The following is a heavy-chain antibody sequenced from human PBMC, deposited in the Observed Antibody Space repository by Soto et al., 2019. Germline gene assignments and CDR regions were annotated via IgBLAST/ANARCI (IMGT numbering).Heavy chain of an antibody. D-gene: IGHD3-10*01. CDR3: VRGLPGGFDP. CDR2: IGFAGDT. J-gene: IGHJ5*02. CDR1: GFIFRNFD. Sequence: GGSLRLSCGASGFIFRNFDMHWVRQTTEKGLEWVSGIGFAGDTNYSGSVKGRFTISRENAKNSLFLQMNSLRVGDTAVYYCVRGLPGGFDPWGQGTLVTVSS. V-gene: IGHV3-13*01.